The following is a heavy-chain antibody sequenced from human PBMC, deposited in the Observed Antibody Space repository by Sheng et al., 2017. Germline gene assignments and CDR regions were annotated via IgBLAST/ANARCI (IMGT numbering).Heavy chain of an antibody. J-gene: IGHJ5*02. Sequence: QVQLQESGPGLVKPSETLSLTCTVSGASITSYYWSWIRQPPGKGLEWIGYIYYSGSTNYNPSLKSRVTISVDTSKNQFSLKLTSVTTADTAVYYCARDGGSWGFDPWGQGTLVTVSS. CDR2: IYYSGST. CDR3: ARDGGSWGFDP. D-gene: IGHD3-16*01. V-gene: IGHV4-59*01. CDR1: GASITSYY.